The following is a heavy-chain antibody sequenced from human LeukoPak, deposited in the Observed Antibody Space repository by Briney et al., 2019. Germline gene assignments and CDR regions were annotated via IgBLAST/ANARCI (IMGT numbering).Heavy chain of an antibody. CDR2: ISYDGSNK. V-gene: IGHV3-30*18. J-gene: IGHJ3*02. CDR3: AKQRSPLIVVVTATDAFDI. CDR1: GFTFSGYW. D-gene: IGHD2-21*02. Sequence: GGSLRLSCAASGFTFSGYWMSWVRQAPGKGLEWVAVISYDGSNKYYADSVKGRFTISRDNSKNTLYLQMNSLRAADTAVYYCAKQRSPLIVVVTATDAFDIWGQGTMVTVSS.